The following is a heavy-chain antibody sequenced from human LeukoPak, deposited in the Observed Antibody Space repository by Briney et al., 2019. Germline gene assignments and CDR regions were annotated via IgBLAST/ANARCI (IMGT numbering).Heavy chain of an antibody. CDR2: IYYSGST. CDR3: ARENQIWDWFDP. CDR1: GGSISNYY. V-gene: IGHV4-59*01. Sequence: PSETLSLTCTVSGGSISNYYWSWIRQPPGKGLEWIGYIYYSGSTNYNPSLKSRVTISVDTSKNQFSLKLSSVTAADTAVYYCARENQIWDWFDPWGQGTLVTVSS. D-gene: IGHD3-16*01. J-gene: IGHJ5*02.